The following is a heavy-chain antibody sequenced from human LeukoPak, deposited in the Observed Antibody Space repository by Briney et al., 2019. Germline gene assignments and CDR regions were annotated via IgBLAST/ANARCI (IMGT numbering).Heavy chain of an antibody. Sequence: ASVKVSCQASGYTFTGYYMHGVRQAPGQGLEWMGWINPNSGGRNYAQKLQGRVTMTRDTSISTAYMELSRLRSDDTAVYYCARDVEMATIAPTDAFDIWGQGTMVTVTS. J-gene: IGHJ3*02. CDR3: ARDVEMATIAPTDAFDI. V-gene: IGHV1-2*02. CDR2: INPNSGGR. CDR1: GYTFTGYY. D-gene: IGHD5-24*01.